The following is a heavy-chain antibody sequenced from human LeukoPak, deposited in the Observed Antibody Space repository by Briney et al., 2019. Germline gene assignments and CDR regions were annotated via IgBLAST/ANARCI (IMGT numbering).Heavy chain of an antibody. V-gene: IGHV1-2*02. Sequence: GASVKVSCKASGYTFTGYYMHWVRQAPGQGLEWMGWINPNSGGTNYAQKFQGRVTMTRDTSISTAYMELSRLRSDDTAVYYCARGRGSMVYALRYHMDVWGKGTTVTVSS. CDR2: INPNSGGT. CDR3: ARGRGSMVYALRYHMDV. D-gene: IGHD2-8*01. CDR1: GYTFTGYY. J-gene: IGHJ6*03.